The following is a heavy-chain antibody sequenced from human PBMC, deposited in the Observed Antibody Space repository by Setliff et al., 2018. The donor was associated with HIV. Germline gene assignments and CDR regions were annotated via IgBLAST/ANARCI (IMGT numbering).Heavy chain of an antibody. CDR1: GYSFTSYG. D-gene: IGHD3-22*01. CDR3: ASERRIVVGYYFDS. J-gene: IGHJ4*02. CDR2: ITTYNGGT. Sequence: ASVKVSCKASGYSFTSYGLSWVRQAPGQGLEWMGSITTYNGGTNYAQKFQGRVTMTTDTSTSTAYMDLSSLRSDDTAVYYCASERRIVVGYYFDSWGQGTLVTVSS. V-gene: IGHV1-18*01.